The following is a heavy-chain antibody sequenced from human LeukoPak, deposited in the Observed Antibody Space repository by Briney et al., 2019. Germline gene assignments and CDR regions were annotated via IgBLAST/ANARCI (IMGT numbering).Heavy chain of an antibody. J-gene: IGHJ3*02. CDR1: GGSFSGYY. Sequence: SETLSLTCAVYGGSFSGYYWSWIRQPPGKGLEWIGEINHSGSTNYNPSLKSRVTISVDTSKNQFSLKLSSVTAADTAVYYCAREMATTSDAFDIWGQGTMVTVSS. D-gene: IGHD5-24*01. CDR3: AREMATTSDAFDI. V-gene: IGHV4-34*01. CDR2: INHSGST.